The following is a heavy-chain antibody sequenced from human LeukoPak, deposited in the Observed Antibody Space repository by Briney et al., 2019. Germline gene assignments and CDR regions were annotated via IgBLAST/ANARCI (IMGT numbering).Heavy chain of an antibody. J-gene: IGHJ4*02. CDR1: GFTFSDYY. Sequence: GGSLRLSCAASGFTFSDYYMSWIRQAPGKGLEWVSYISSSSSYTNYADSVKGRFTISGDNAKNSLYLQMNSLRAEDTAVYYCARVSWAYYFDYWGQGTLVTVSS. CDR3: ARVSWAYYFDY. V-gene: IGHV3-11*05. CDR2: ISSSSSYT. D-gene: IGHD7-27*01.